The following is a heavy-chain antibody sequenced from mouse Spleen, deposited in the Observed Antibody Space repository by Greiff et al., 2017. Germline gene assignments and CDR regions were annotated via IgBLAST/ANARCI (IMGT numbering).Heavy chain of an antibody. CDR2: FYPGDGDT. D-gene: IGHD2-1*01. CDR1: GYAFSSYW. V-gene: IGHV1-80*01. CDR3: ARGDGNYDWFAY. Sequence: VQLQESGAELVKPGASVKISCKASGYAFSSYWMNWVKQRPGKGLEWIGQFYPGDGDTNYNGKFKGKATLTADKSSSTAYMQLSSLTSEDSAVYFCARGDGNYDWFAYWGQGTLVTVSA. J-gene: IGHJ3*01.